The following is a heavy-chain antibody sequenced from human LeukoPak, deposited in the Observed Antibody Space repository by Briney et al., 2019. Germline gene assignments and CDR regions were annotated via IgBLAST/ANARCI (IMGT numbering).Heavy chain of an antibody. D-gene: IGHD6-19*01. Sequence: SSETLSLTCTVSGGSISNYFWSWVRQPAGKGLEWIGRIYSTGRSDYNPSLKSRITMSVDTSKNQFSLQLNSVTPEDTAVYYCARDSIAVAVDPNYYSYYMAVWGNGTTVTVSS. J-gene: IGHJ6*03. CDR1: GGSISNYF. V-gene: IGHV4-4*07. CDR2: IYSTGRS. CDR3: ARDSIAVAVDPNYYSYYMAV.